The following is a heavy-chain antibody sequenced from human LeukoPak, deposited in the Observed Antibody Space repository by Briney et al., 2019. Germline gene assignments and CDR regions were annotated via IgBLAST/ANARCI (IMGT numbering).Heavy chain of an antibody. Sequence: PSETLSLTCAVYGGSFSGYYWSWIRQPPGKGLEWIGEINHSGSTNYNPSLKSRVTISVDTSKNQFSLKPSSVTAADTAVYYCARGNSDIAAAGTGYYFDYWGQGTLVTVSS. J-gene: IGHJ4*02. V-gene: IGHV4-34*01. CDR1: GGSFSGYY. D-gene: IGHD6-13*01. CDR3: ARGNSDIAAAGTGYYFDY. CDR2: INHSGST.